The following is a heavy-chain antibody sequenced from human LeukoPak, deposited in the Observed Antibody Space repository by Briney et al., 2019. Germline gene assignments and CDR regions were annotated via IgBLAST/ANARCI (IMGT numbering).Heavy chain of an antibody. CDR2: IHHSKGT. CDR1: GESISDYY. CDR3: VRATAAGSGRAFDY. J-gene: IGHJ4*02. Sequence: SETLSLTCAVYGESISDYYWPWIRQFPGKGLEWIGEIHHSKGTNYNPSLKSRLTMSVDRSKNQFSLKLSSVTAADTAIYYCVRATAAGSGRAFDYWAQGSLVPVSS. V-gene: IGHV4-34*01. D-gene: IGHD3-10*01.